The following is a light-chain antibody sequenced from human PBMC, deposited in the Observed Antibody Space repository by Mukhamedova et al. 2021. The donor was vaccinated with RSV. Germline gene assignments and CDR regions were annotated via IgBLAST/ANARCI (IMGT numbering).Light chain of an antibody. CDR2: DDS. J-gene: IGLJ2*01. CDR3: QVWDTSGDHPV. V-gene: IGLV3-21*02. Sequence: STWGGNNIGSKSVHWYQQKPGQAPVLVVSVVYDDSDRPSGIPERFSGSNSGSMATLSINRVEAGDEADYYCQVWDTSGDHPVFGGGTK. CDR1: NIGSKS.